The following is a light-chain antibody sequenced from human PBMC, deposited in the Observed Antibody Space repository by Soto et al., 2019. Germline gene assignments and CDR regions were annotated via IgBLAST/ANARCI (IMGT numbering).Light chain of an antibody. CDR1: SSDVGGYNS. Sequence: QSALTQPRSVSGSPGQSVTVSCIGTSSDVGGYNSVSWYQEHPGKAPKLMIYDVIKRPSGVPDRFSGSKSGNTASLTISGLLAEDEADYYCCSYVGSYSYVFGTGTQLTVL. CDR3: CSYVGSYSYV. J-gene: IGLJ1*01. V-gene: IGLV2-11*01. CDR2: DVI.